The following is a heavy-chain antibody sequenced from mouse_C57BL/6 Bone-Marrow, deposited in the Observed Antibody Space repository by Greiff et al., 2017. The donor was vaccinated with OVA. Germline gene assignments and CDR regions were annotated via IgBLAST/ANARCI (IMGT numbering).Heavy chain of an antibody. Sequence: VQLQQPGAELVKPGASVKLSCKASGYTFTSYWMQWVKQRPGQGLEWIGEIDPSDSYTNYNQKFKGKATLTVDTSSSTAYMQLSSLTSEDSAVYYCATTVVYFDYWGQGTTITVSS. D-gene: IGHD1-1*01. V-gene: IGHV1-50*01. CDR1: GYTFTSYW. CDR2: IDPSDSYT. J-gene: IGHJ2*01. CDR3: ATTVVYFDY.